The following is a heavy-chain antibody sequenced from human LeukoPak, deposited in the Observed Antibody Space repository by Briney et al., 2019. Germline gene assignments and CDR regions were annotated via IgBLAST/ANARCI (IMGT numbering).Heavy chain of an antibody. D-gene: IGHD6-6*01. V-gene: IGHV4-34*01. J-gene: IGHJ4*02. CDR1: GGSFSGYY. CDR2: INHSGST. Sequence: SETLSLTCAVYGGSFSGYYWSWIRQPPGKGLEWTGEINHSGSTNYNPSLKSRVTISVDTSKNRFSLKLSSVTAADTAVYYCAREVGSSWMGYYFDYWGQGTLVTVSS. CDR3: AREVGSSWMGYYFDY.